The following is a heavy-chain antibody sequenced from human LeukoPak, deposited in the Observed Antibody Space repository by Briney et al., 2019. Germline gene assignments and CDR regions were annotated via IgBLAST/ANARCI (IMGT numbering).Heavy chain of an antibody. Sequence: SETLSLTCTVSGGSISSNFYYWGWIRQPPGKGLEWIGNIYYRGSTYYNPSLKSRVTISVDTSKNQFSLKLTSVTAADTAVCYCARFIHLGEYKHYFDYWGQGTLVTVSS. CDR1: GGSISSNFYY. J-gene: IGHJ4*02. D-gene: IGHD3-16*01. CDR3: ARFIHLGEYKHYFDY. CDR2: IYYRGST. V-gene: IGHV4-39*01.